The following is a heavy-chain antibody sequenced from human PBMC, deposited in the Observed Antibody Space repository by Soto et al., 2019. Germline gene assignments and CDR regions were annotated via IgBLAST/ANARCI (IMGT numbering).Heavy chain of an antibody. CDR3: SRDSTRWFPSYGIDV. CDR1: CGSIDYYD. Sequence: SETLSLTCTVSCGSIDYYDWTCIRQPPGKGLEGIGYVAASGSTKYNPSLRRRVTISVDTANNRFSLKLNSVTAADAAVYYCSRDSTRWFPSYGIDVWGQGTKVPVSS. CDR2: VAASGST. J-gene: IGHJ6*02. D-gene: IGHD6-13*01. V-gene: IGHV4-59*01.